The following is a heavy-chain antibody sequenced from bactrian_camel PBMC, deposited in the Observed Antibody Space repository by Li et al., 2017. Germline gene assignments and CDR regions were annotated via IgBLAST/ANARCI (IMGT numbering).Heavy chain of an antibody. J-gene: IGHJ6*01. CDR1: EITFGYYA. CDR2: IDNSGTEV. CDR3: AADPCVGEPRQREEGGETMVTLTSWILGFGY. D-gene: IGHD5*01. Sequence: DVQLVESGGDSVQSGGSLTLSCTASEITFGYYAMYGVRQAPTTGLEWVSSIDNSGTEVHYGDSVTGRFTISQDNAKNTVYLLMNSLKPEDTAMYYCAADPCVGEPRQREEGGETMVTLTSWILGFGYWGQGTQVTVS. V-gene: IGHV3S36*01.